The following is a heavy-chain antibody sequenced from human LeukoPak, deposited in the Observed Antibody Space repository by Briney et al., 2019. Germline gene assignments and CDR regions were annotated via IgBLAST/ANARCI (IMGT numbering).Heavy chain of an antibody. Sequence: GESLKISCKGSGYSFTSYWIGWVRQTPGKGLAWMGVIYPGDSRTRYNPSFEGQVTISADKSINTAYLQWSSLKASDTAMYYCACREFYSPWPGPWGQGTLVTVSS. J-gene: IGHJ5*02. CDR3: ACREFYSPWPGP. CDR1: GYSFTSYW. CDR2: IYPGDSRT. V-gene: IGHV5-51*03. D-gene: IGHD5-18*01.